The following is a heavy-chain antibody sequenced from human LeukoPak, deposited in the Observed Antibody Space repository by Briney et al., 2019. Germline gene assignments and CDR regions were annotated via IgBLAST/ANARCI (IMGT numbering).Heavy chain of an antibody. Sequence: SQTLSLTCTVPGGSISSGGYYWSWIRQHPGKGLEWIGYIYYSGSTYYNPSLKSRVTISVDTSKNQFSLKLSSVTAADTAVYYCARERYSRYDFWSGYYDYWGQGTLVTVSS. V-gene: IGHV4-31*03. D-gene: IGHD3-3*01. CDR2: IYYSGST. CDR3: ARERYSRYDFWSGYYDY. J-gene: IGHJ4*02. CDR1: GGSISSGGYY.